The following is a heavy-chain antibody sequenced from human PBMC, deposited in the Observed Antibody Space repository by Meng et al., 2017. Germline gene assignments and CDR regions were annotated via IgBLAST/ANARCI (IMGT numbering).Heavy chain of an antibody. V-gene: IGHV1-2*06. J-gene: IGHJ4*02. CDR3: ARSERYVLGFDY. CDR2: INPNSGGT. CDR1: GYTFTSYP. Sequence: QVQLWQSGAEVKKPGDSVTVSCTASGYTFTSYPMHWVRQAPGQRLEWMGRINPNSGGTNYAQKFQGRVTMTRDTSISTAYMELSRLRSDDTAVYYCARSERYVLGFDYWGQGTLVTVSS. D-gene: IGHD3-16*01.